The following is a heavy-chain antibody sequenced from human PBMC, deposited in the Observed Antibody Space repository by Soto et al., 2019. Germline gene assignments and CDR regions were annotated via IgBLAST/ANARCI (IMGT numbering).Heavy chain of an antibody. J-gene: IGHJ4*02. D-gene: IGHD3-22*01. CDR1: GFTFSSYW. Sequence: GGSLRLSCAASGFTFSSYWMHWVRQAPGKGLVWVARIKSDGSGTIYADSVKGRLTISRDNARNTLYLQMNSLRAEDTAVYFCARGDGDYYDGNGYLGRHWGQGALVTVSS. CDR3: ARGDGDYYDGNGYLGRH. V-gene: IGHV3-74*01. CDR2: IKSDGSGT.